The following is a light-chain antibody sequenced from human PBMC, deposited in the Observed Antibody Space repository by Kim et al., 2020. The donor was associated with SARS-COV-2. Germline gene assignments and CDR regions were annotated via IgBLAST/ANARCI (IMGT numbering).Light chain of an antibody. CDR1: QDIKMH. J-gene: IGKJ4*01. CDR3: QQYQNKLS. Sequence: SATVGTRITLTCQGSQDIKMHLNGYQKKPGKAPKVLFYDAGNLETGVPSRYSGSGSGTNFPFTIGSLQPEDLALYYCQQYQNKLSFGGGNKVYIK. V-gene: IGKV1-33*01. CDR2: DAG.